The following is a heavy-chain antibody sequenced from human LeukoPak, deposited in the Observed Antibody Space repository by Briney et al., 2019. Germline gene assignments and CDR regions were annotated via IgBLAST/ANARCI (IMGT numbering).Heavy chain of an antibody. CDR3: AREGYYYGSGNNWFDP. Sequence: GGSLRLSCAASGFTFSSYAMHWVRQAPGKGLEWVAVISYDGSNKYYADSVKGRFTIPRDNSKNTLYLQMNSLGAEDTAVYYCAREGYYYGSGNNWFDPWGQGTLVTVSS. CDR1: GFTFSSYA. D-gene: IGHD3-10*01. V-gene: IGHV3-30*04. CDR2: ISYDGSNK. J-gene: IGHJ5*02.